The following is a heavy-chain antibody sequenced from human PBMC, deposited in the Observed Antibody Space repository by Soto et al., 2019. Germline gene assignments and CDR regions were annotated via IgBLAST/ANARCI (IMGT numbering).Heavy chain of an antibody. CDR3: ATGVRFLEWLDFDY. CDR1: GYTLTELS. V-gene: IGHV1-24*01. D-gene: IGHD3-3*01. Sequence: ASVKVSCTVSGYTLTELSMHWVRQAPGKGLEWMGGFDPEDGETIYAQKFQGRVTMTEDTSTDTAYMELSSLRSEDTAVYYCATGVRFLEWLDFDYWGQGTLVTVSS. J-gene: IGHJ4*02. CDR2: FDPEDGET.